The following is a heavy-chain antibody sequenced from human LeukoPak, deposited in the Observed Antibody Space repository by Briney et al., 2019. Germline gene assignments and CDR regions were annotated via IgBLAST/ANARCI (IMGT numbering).Heavy chain of an antibody. D-gene: IGHD2-21*02. V-gene: IGHV4-34*01. CDR3: ATGNVVVTGPSH. CDR1: GGSFSGYY. Sequence: SETLSLTCAVYGGSFSGYYWSWIRQPPGKGLEWIGEINHSGSTNYNPSLKSRVTISVDTSKNQFSLKLSSVTAADTAVYYCATGNVVVTGPSHWGQGTLVTVSS. CDR2: INHSGST. J-gene: IGHJ4*02.